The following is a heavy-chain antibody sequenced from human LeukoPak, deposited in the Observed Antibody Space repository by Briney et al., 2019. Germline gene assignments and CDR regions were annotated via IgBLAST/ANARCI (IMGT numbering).Heavy chain of an antibody. CDR2: IYTSGST. Sequence: SETLSLTCTVSGGSISSGSYYWSWIRQPAGKGLEWIGRIYTSGSTNYNPSLKSRVTISVDTSKNQFSLKLSSVTAADTAVYYCARDLPYYDSSDDAFDIWGQGTMVTVSS. CDR3: ARDLPYYDSSDDAFDI. J-gene: IGHJ3*02. D-gene: IGHD3-22*01. V-gene: IGHV4-61*02. CDR1: GGSISSGSYY.